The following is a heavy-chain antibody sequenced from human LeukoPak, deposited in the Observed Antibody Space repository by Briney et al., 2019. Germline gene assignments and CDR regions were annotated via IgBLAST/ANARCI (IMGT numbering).Heavy chain of an antibody. V-gene: IGHV3-7*01. CDR1: GFTFSSYW. CDR3: ARSLLAEFDY. CDR2: IKQDGSEK. Sequence: GGSLRLSRAASGFTFSSYWMSWVRQAPGKGLEWVTNIKQDGSEKEYVASVTGRFTISRDNAKISLYLQINSLRAEDTAAYYCARSLLAEFDYWGQGTLVTVSS. J-gene: IGHJ4*02. D-gene: IGHD1/OR15-1a*01.